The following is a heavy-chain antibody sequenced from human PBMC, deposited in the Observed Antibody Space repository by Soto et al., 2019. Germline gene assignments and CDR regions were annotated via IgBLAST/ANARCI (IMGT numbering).Heavy chain of an antibody. J-gene: IGHJ4*02. V-gene: IGHV1-8*01. CDR2: MNPNSGNT. CDR3: ARGRRSYYGSGSYLGY. CDR1: GYTFTSYD. Sequence: QVQLVQSGAEVKKPGASVKVSCKASGYTFTSYDINWVRQATGQGLEWMGWMNPNSGNTGYAQKFQGRVTMTRNTSISTAYMELSRLRSEDTAVYYCARGRRSYYGSGSYLGYWGQGTLVTVSS. D-gene: IGHD3-10*01.